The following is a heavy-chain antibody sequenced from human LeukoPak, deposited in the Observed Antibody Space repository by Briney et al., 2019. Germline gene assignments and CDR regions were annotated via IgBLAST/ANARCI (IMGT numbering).Heavy chain of an antibody. D-gene: IGHD1-26*01. J-gene: IGHJ4*02. CDR2: IRYDGRNK. Sequence: GGSLRLSCAASGFTFSSYAMHWVRQAPGKGLEWVAFIRYDGRNKYYADSVKGRFTISRDNSKNTLYLQMNSVRAEDTSVYYCAKDLGDSGPTPDSDYWGQGTLVTVSS. V-gene: IGHV3-30*02. CDR1: GFTFSSYA. CDR3: AKDLGDSGPTPDSDY.